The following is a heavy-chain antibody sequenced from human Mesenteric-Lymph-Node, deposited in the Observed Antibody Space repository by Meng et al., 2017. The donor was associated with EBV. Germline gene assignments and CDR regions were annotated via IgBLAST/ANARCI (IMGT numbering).Heavy chain of an antibody. CDR3: ARRPTGIDY. D-gene: IGHD2-8*02. Sequence: QVQLQKWGAGLLKPSETLSLPCAVNGGSLRGAYWNWIRQPPGKGLEWIGEIIHGGSPSYNPSLKSRVTISIDTSKNQLSLMLSSVTAADTAVYYCARRPTGIDYWGQGTLVTVSS. CDR2: IIHGGSP. CDR1: GGSLRGAY. J-gene: IGHJ4*02. V-gene: IGHV4-34*12.